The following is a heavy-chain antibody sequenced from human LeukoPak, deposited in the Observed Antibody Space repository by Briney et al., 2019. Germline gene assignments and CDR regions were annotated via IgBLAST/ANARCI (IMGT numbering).Heavy chain of an antibody. D-gene: IGHD3-22*01. CDR2: INWNGGST. Sequence: PGGSLRLSCAASGFTFDDYGMSWVRQAPGKGLEWVSGINWNGGSTGYADSVKGRFTISRDKAKNSLYLQMNSLRAEDTALYYCAKGIGIVVVNDAFDIWGQGTMVTVSS. V-gene: IGHV3-20*04. CDR3: AKGIGIVVVNDAFDI. CDR1: GFTFDDYG. J-gene: IGHJ3*02.